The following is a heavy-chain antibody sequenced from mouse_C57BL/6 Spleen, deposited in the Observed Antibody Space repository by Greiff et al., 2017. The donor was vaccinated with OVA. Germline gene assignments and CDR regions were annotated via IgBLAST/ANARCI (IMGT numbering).Heavy chain of an antibody. D-gene: IGHD1-1*01. J-gene: IGHJ3*01. CDR2: YPGSGNTY. Sequence: VQLQQSGPELVKPGASVKMSCKASGYTFTDYYMHWVKQKPGKGLEWIGEIYPGSGNTYYNEKFKGKATLTADTSSSTAYMQLSSLTSEDSAVYFCATYYYGSSSFAYWGQGTLVTVSA. V-gene: IGHV1-83*01. CDR3: TYYYGSSSFAY. CDR1: YTFTDYYM.